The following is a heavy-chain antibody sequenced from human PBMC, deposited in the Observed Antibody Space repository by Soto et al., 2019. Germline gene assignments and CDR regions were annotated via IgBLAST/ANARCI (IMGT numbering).Heavy chain of an antibody. CDR2: IYYSGST. CDR3: ASDLVGIAARTARLFDY. CDR1: VGSISSGGYY. Sequence: SETLSLTCPVSVGSISSGGYYWSWIRQHPGKGLEWIGYIYYSGSTYYNPSLKSRVTISVDTSKNQFSLKLSSVAAADTAEYYCASDLVGIAARTARLFDYWGQGTLVTVSS. V-gene: IGHV4-31*03. D-gene: IGHD6-6*01. J-gene: IGHJ4*02.